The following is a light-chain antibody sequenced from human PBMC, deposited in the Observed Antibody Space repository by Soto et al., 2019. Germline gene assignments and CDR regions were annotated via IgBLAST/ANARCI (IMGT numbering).Light chain of an antibody. V-gene: IGLV1-40*01. Sequence: QAVVTQPPSVSGAPGQRVTISCTGSSSTIGAGYDVHWYQQLPGTAPKLLIYGNNNRPSGVPDRFSGSKSGTSASLAITGLQAEDEADYYGQSYDNNLSSSIFGGGTKLTVL. CDR1: SSTIGAGYD. CDR2: GNN. CDR3: QSYDNNLSSSI. J-gene: IGLJ2*01.